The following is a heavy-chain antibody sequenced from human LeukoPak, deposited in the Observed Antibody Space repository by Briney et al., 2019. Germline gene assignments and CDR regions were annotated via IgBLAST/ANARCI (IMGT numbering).Heavy chain of an antibody. CDR1: GFTFSSYE. Sequence: PGGSLRLSCAASGFTFSSYEMNWVRQAPGKGLEWVSAISGSGGSTYYADSVKGRFTISRDNSKNTLYLQMNSLRAEDTAVYYCAKARYYYDSSGYDYWGQGTLVTVSS. J-gene: IGHJ4*02. D-gene: IGHD3-22*01. V-gene: IGHV3-23*01. CDR3: AKARYYYDSSGYDY. CDR2: ISGSGGST.